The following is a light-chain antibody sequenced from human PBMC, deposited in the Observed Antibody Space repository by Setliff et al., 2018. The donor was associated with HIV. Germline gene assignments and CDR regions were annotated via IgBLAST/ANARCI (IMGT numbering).Light chain of an antibody. V-gene: IGLV2-23*02. CDR3: CSYSGRTSFV. CDR1: SSDIGTYNL. CDR2: EVS. Sequence: QSALAQPASVSGSPGQSITISCTGTSSDIGTYNLVSWYQQYPGKAPKVMIYEVSKRPSGVSNRFSGSKSGNTASLTISGLQAEDGADYYCCSYSGRTSFVFGTGTKVTVL. J-gene: IGLJ1*01.